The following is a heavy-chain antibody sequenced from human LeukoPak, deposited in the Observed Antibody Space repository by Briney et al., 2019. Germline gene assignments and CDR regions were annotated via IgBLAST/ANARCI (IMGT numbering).Heavy chain of an antibody. Sequence: SETLSLTCTGSGGSISSSSYYWGWIRQPPGKGLEWIGSIYYSGSTCYNPSLKSRVTISVDTSKNQFSLKLSSVTAADTAVYYCARRIVVVAATRFDYWGQGTLVTVSS. CDR1: GGSISSSSYY. CDR2: IYYSGST. CDR3: ARRIVVVAATRFDY. J-gene: IGHJ4*02. V-gene: IGHV4-39*01. D-gene: IGHD2-15*01.